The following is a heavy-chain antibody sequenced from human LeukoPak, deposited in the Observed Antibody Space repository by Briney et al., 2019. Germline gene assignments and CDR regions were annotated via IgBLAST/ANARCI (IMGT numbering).Heavy chain of an antibody. J-gene: IGHJ6*03. CDR2: ISSTGGTT. CDR1: GFTFSSDA. CDR3: AKNGDRGAYCTGGTCYPYFYYYMDV. V-gene: IGHV3-23*01. Sequence: HPGGSLRLSCAASGFTFSSDAMSWVRQAPGKGLEWVSSISSTGGTTYYADSVKGRFTISRDNSKNTLYLQMNSLRAEDTAIYYCAKNGDRGAYCTGGTCYPYFYYYMDVWGKGTTVTI. D-gene: IGHD2-15*01.